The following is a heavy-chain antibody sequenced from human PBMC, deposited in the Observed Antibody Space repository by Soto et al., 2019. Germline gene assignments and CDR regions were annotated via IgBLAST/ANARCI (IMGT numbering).Heavy chain of an antibody. D-gene: IGHD2-2*01. V-gene: IGHV3-23*01. CDR3: AKVSRGIGVVPAALN. J-gene: IGHJ4*02. Sequence: EVQLLESGGGLEQPGGSLRLSCVGSGHTFHNYAMTWVRQAPGKGLEWVSGISGSGGSTYYADSVRGRFTISRDDSKNTLYLPMNSLRAEDTAVYYCAKVSRGIGVVPAALNWGQGTRVSVSS. CDR2: ISGSGGST. CDR1: GHTFHNYA.